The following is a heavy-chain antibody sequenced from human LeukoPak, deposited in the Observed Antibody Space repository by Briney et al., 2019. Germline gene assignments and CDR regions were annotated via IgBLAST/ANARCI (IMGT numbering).Heavy chain of an antibody. CDR2: ISSSSSTI. CDR3: AGLRQKIIAVAGSDY. CDR1: GFTFSSYS. Sequence: PGGSLRLSCAASGFTFSSYSMNWVRQAPGKGLEWVSYISSSSSTIYYADSVKGRFTISRDNAKNSLYLQMNSLRAEDTAVYYCAGLRQKIIAVAGSDYWGQGTLVTVSS. V-gene: IGHV3-48*04. D-gene: IGHD6-19*01. J-gene: IGHJ4*02.